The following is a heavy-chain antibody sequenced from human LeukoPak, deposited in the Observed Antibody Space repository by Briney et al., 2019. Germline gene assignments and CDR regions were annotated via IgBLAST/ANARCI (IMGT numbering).Heavy chain of an antibody. CDR2: IYTSGST. Sequence: PSETLSLTCTVSGGSISSYYWSWIRQPPGKGLEWIGYIYTSGSTNYNPSLKSRVTISVDTSKNQFSLKLSSVTAADTAVYYCARARGDYYDSSRVAFDIWAKGQWSPSLQ. V-gene: IGHV4-4*09. CDR1: GGSISSYY. CDR3: ARARGDYYDSSRVAFDI. J-gene: IGHJ3*02. D-gene: IGHD3-22*01.